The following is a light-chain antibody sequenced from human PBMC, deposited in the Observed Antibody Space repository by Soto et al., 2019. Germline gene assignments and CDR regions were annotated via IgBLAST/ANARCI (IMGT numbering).Light chain of an antibody. CDR2: AAS. CDR1: QSISSS. V-gene: IGKV1-39*01. CDR3: QQRYNGPFT. Sequence: DIQMSQSGSSQAAVVGYTFNITCRARQSISSSLNWYRPKPGKAPKLMIYAASSLQSGVPSRFSGSESGTDVTLTIGGLPPEVMAPYDCQQRYNGPFTSGPGTKVD. J-gene: IGKJ3*01.